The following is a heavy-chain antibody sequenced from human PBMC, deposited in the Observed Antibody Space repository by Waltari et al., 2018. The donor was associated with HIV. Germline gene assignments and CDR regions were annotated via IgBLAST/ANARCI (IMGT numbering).Heavy chain of an antibody. CDR1: GFMLGGCV. CDR3: AKDRSGSLHYFYYYGMDV. V-gene: IGHV3-30*01. Sequence: QVQLVESGGGVVRPGGYLRLSCSASGFMLGGCVLHGVRQAPGKGLEWVAATSFDGTNNYYAHSVKGRFTISRDNIKNILHLQMNSLKIEDMAVYYCAKDRSGSLHYFYYYGMDVWGKGTTVAVSS. D-gene: IGHD3-22*01. J-gene: IGHJ6*04. CDR2: TSFDGTNN.